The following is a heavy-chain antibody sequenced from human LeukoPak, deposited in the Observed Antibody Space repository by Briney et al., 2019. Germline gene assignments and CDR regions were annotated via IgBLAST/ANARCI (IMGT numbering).Heavy chain of an antibody. J-gene: IGHJ4*02. CDR1: GGTFSSYA. V-gene: IGHV1-69*04. CDR2: IIPILGIA. CDR3: ARDGGYSYGLD. Sequence: GSSVKVSCKASGGTFSSYAISRVRQAPGQGLEWMGRIIPILGIANYAQKFQGRVTITADKSTSTAYMELSSLRSEDTAVYYCARDGGYSYGLDWGQGTLVTVSS. D-gene: IGHD5-18*01.